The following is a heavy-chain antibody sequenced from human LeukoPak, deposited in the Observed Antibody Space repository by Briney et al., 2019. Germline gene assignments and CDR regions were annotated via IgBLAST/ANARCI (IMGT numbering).Heavy chain of an antibody. J-gene: IGHJ4*02. CDR1: GGSISSYH. CDR2: IYNSGNT. Sequence: SETLSRTCTVSGGSISSYHWSWIRQPPGKGLEWMGYIYNSGNTNYNPSLRSRVTISEDTSKNQFSLKQTSVTTADTAVYYCARGLVAGIDYWGQGTLVTVSS. V-gene: IGHV4-59*01. CDR3: ARGLVAGIDY. D-gene: IGHD6-19*01.